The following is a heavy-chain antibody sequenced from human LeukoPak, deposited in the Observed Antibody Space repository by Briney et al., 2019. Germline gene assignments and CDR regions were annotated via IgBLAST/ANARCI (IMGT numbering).Heavy chain of an antibody. CDR1: GGSITSSNW. CDR2: IYHGGRT. Sequence: SGTLSLTCAVSGGSITSSNWWSWVRQPPGKGLEWIGEIYHGGRTNYNPSLKSRVTTSVDKSKNQFSLKLSSVTAADTAVYYCARVGDHYGVYYWGQGTLVTVSS. J-gene: IGHJ4*02. D-gene: IGHD4-17*01. V-gene: IGHV4-4*02. CDR3: ARVGDHYGVYY.